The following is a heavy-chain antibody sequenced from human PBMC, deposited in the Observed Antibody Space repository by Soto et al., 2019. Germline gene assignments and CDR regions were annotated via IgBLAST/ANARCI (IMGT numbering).Heavy chain of an antibody. CDR2: ISSSSSTI. D-gene: IGHD3-10*01. Sequence: GRSLRLPCAAAGFTFSTYSMNWVRQAPGKGREWVSYISSSSSTIYYADSVKGRFTFSRDNAKNSLYLQMNSLRDEDTAVYYCARDSMVRGVTLDYWGQGTLVTVSS. J-gene: IGHJ4*02. CDR1: GFTFSTYS. V-gene: IGHV3-48*02. CDR3: ARDSMVRGVTLDY.